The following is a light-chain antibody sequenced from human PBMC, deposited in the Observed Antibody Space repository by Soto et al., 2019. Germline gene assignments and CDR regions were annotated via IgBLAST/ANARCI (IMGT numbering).Light chain of an antibody. V-gene: IGKV1-5*01. CDR3: QQYNGYWT. J-gene: IGKJ1*01. Sequence: DIQMTQSPSTLSASVGDRVTITCRASQSISSWLAWYQQKPGKAPKLLIYDASSLESGVPSRFSGSGSGTEFTLTISSLQPDDFATYYCQQYNGYWTFXQGTKVDIK. CDR2: DAS. CDR1: QSISSW.